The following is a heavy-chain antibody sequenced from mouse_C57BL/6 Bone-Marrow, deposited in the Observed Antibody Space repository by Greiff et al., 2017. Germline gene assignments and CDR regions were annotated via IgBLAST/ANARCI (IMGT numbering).Heavy chain of an antibody. Sequence: DVKLVESGAELVRPGASVKLSCTASGFNIKDDYMHWVKQRPEQGLEWIGWIDPENGDTEYASKFQGKATITAETSSNTAYLQLSSLTSEDTAVYYCTGSNYAWFAYWGQGTLVTVSA. V-gene: IGHV14-4*01. J-gene: IGHJ3*01. D-gene: IGHD2-5*01. CDR3: TGSNYAWFAY. CDR2: IDPENGDT. CDR1: GFNIKDDY.